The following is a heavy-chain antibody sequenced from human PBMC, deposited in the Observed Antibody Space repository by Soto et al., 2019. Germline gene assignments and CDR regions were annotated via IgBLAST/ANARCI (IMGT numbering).Heavy chain of an antibody. CDR1: GFTFSYYS. Sequence: EVQLVESGGGLVQPGGSPRLSCAASGFTFSYYSMNWVRQAPGKGLEWLSYISTSGSTKYYADSVKGRFTISRDNANNSLYLQMSSLRDEDTAVYYCARVEGGFDIWGQGTMVTVSS. V-gene: IGHV3-48*02. CDR2: ISTSGSTK. J-gene: IGHJ3*02. D-gene: IGHD3-16*01. CDR3: ARVEGGFDI.